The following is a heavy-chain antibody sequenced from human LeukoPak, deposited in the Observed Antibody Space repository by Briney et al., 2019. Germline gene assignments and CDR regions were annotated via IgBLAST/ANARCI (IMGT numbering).Heavy chain of an antibody. D-gene: IGHD3-10*01. CDR1: GFTFSSYG. V-gene: IGHV3-30*02. CDR3: AKGRPMVRGVNSGYYFDY. CDR2: IRYVGSNK. J-gene: IGHJ4*02. Sequence: GGSLRLSCAASGFTFSSYGMHWVRQALGKGLEWVAFIRYVGSNKYYADSVKGRFTISRDNSKNTLYLQMNSLRAEDTAVYYCAKGRPMVRGVNSGYYFDYWGQGTLVTVSS.